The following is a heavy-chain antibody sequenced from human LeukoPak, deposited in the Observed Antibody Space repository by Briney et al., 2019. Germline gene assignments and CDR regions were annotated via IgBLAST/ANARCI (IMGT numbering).Heavy chain of an antibody. J-gene: IGHJ4*02. CDR2: IYTGGNT. Sequence: PGGSLRLSCAASGFTVDSNYLSWVRQAPGKGLEWVSTIYTGGNTYYAASVKGRFTISRDFSNNTVFLHMNSLRAEDTAMYYCARGDDSGYYDYFDYWGQGALVTVSS. V-gene: IGHV3-53*01. CDR1: GFTVDSNY. CDR3: ARGDDSGYYDYFDY. D-gene: IGHD3-22*01.